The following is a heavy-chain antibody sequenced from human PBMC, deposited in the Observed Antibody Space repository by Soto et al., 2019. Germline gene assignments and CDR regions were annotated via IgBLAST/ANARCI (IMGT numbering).Heavy chain of an antibody. CDR1: GESVSGSY. D-gene: IGHD2-21*02. V-gene: IGHV4-34*01. J-gene: IGHJ6*03. CDR2: INHSGST. CDR3: ARGRDSEKLRWYYYYYYYMDA. Sequence: TSETLSLTCAVYGESVSGSYWSWIRKTPGKGLEWFGEINHSGSTNYNPSLKSRVTISVDTSKNQFSLKLSSVTAADTAVYYCARGRDSEKLRWYYYYYYYMDAWGKGTTVTVSS.